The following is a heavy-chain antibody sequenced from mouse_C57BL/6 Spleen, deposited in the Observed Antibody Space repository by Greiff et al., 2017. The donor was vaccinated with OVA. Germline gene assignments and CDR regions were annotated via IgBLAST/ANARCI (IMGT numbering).Heavy chain of an antibody. V-gene: IGHV1-9*01. CDR3: ARWTIVTTKENYYAMDY. CDR1: GYTFTGYW. CDR2: ILPGSGST. D-gene: IGHD2-12*01. J-gene: IGHJ4*01. Sequence: VQLQQSGAELMKPGASVKLSCKATGYTFTGYWIEWVKQRPGHGLEWIGEILPGSGSTNYNEKFKGKATFTADTSSNTAYMHLSSLPTEDSAIYYCARWTIVTTKENYYAMDYWGQGTSVTVSS.